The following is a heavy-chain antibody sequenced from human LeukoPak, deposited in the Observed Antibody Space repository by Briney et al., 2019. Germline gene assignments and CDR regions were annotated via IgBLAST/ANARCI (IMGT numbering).Heavy chain of an antibody. Sequence: ASVKVSCKVSGYTLTELSMHWVRQAPGKGLEWMGGFDPEDGETIYAQKFQGRVTMTEDTSTDTAYMELSSLRSEDTAVYYCATFAYCGGDCYSGTSYFDYWGREPWSPSPQ. CDR2: FDPEDGET. CDR1: GYTLTELS. D-gene: IGHD2-21*02. CDR3: ATFAYCGGDCYSGTSYFDY. J-gene: IGHJ4*02. V-gene: IGHV1-24*01.